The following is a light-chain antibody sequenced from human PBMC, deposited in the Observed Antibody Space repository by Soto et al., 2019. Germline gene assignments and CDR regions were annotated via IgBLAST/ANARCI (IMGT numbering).Light chain of an antibody. CDR1: SSDVGSYNL. CDR2: DVR. V-gene: IGLV2-14*02. J-gene: IGLJ1*01. Sequence: QSAVTQPASVSGSPGQSITISCTGTSSDVGSYNLVSWYQQHPGKAPKLMIYDVRNRPSGISNRFSGSKSGNTASLTISGLQAEDEADYYCSSYTTSSTLYVFGTGTKVTVL. CDR3: SSYTTSSTLYV.